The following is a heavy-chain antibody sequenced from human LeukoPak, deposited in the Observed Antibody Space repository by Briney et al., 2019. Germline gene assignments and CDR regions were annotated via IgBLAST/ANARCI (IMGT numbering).Heavy chain of an antibody. V-gene: IGHV5-51*01. Sequence: GEPLKISCKGPGYSFTSYWIGWVRQLPGKGLEWMGIIYPGDSDTRYSPSFQGQVTISADKSISTAYLQWSSLKASDSAMYYCARHGSSGYNNWFDPWGQGTLVTVSS. CDR3: ARHGSSGYNNWFDP. CDR2: IYPGDSDT. J-gene: IGHJ5*02. CDR1: GYSFTSYW. D-gene: IGHD3-22*01.